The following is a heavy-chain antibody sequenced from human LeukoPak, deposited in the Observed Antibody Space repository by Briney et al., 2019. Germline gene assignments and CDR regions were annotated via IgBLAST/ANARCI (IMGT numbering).Heavy chain of an antibody. V-gene: IGHV4-34*01. Sequence: SETLSLTCAVYGGSFSGYYWSWIRQPPGKGLEWIGEINHSGSANYNPSLKSRVTMSVDTSKNQFSLKLSSVTAADTAVYYCARDSGSYYGFDYWGQGTLVTVSS. J-gene: IGHJ4*02. CDR2: INHSGSA. CDR3: ARDSGSYYGFDY. D-gene: IGHD1-26*01. CDR1: GGSFSGYY.